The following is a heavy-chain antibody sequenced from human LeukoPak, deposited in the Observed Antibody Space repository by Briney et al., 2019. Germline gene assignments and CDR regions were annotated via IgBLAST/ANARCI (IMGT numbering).Heavy chain of an antibody. D-gene: IGHD6-19*01. J-gene: IGHJ6*03. CDR2: IIPILDIA. CDR3: ARAVHYYYMDV. V-gene: IGHV1-69*02. CDR1: GGTFSSYT. Sequence: SVKVSXKASGGTFSSYTISWVRQAPGQGLEWMGRIIPILDIANYAQKFQGRVTITADKSTSTAYMELSSLRSEDTAVYYCARAVHYYYMDVWGKGTTVTVSS.